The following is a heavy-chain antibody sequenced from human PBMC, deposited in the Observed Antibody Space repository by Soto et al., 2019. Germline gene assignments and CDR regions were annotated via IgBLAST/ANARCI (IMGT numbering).Heavy chain of an antibody. CDR2: TYYRSKWFN. CDR1: RDSVSSNSAA. V-gene: IGHV6-1*01. J-gene: IGHJ5*02. CDR3: ARYCSGGNCYNNWFDP. Sequence: PQTLSLTRAISRDSVSSNSAAWNWIRQSPSRGLEWLGRTYYRSKWFNDYALSVKSRISINPDTSKNQFSLQLNSVTPEDTAVYYCARYCSGGNCYNNWFDPWGQGTLVTVSS. D-gene: IGHD2-15*01.